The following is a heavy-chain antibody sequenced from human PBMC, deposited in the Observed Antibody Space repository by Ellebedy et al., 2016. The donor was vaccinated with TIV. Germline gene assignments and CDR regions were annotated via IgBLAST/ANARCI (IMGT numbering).Heavy chain of an antibody. CDR3: AKDIGEQWLAIDY. CDR1: GFTFSSYA. Sequence: GESLKISXAASGFTFSSYAMSWVRQAPGKGLEWVSAISGSGGSTYYADSVKGRFTISRDNAKNSLYLQMNSLRAEDTALYYCAKDIGEQWLAIDYWGQGTLVTVSS. V-gene: IGHV3-23*01. CDR2: ISGSGGST. J-gene: IGHJ4*02. D-gene: IGHD6-19*01.